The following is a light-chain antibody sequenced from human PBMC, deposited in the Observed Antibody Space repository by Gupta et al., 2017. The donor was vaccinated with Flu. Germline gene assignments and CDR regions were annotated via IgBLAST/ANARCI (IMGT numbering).Light chain of an antibody. CDR2: KAS. V-gene: IGKV1-5*03. Sequence: DIQMTQSPSTPSASVGDRVTITCRASQSIPAWLAWYQQKPGKTPNLLIYKASSLQSGVPSRFSGSGFGTEFTLTISSLQPDDFATYYCHQYDSYPNTFGQGTKLEIK. CDR1: QSIPAW. J-gene: IGKJ2*01. CDR3: HQYDSYPNT.